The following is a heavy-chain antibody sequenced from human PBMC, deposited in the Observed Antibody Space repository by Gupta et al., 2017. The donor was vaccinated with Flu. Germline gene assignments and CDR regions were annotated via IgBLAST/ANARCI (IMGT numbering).Heavy chain of an antibody. Sequence: EVQLLESGGGLVQPGGSLRLSCAASGFTFSSYAMSWVRQAPGKGLEWVSAISGSGGSTYYADSVKGRFTISRDNSKNTLYLQMNSLRAEDTAVYYCAKSLEDSSGWSTQSGVPYGMDVWGQGTTVTVSS. V-gene: IGHV3-23*01. CDR2: ISGSGGST. D-gene: IGHD6-19*01. CDR1: GFTFSSYA. J-gene: IGHJ6*02. CDR3: AKSLEDSSGWSTQSGVPYGMDV.